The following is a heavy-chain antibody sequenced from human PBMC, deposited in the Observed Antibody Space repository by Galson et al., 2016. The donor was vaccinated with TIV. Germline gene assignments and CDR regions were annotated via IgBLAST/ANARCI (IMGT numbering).Heavy chain of an antibody. D-gene: IGHD3-22*01. CDR3: ARDRGSMTMILVVDYHYGMDV. Sequence: SVKVSCKASGYTFRNYGFSWVRQAPGQGLEWLGWISSYNGDTNYAHNLRGRLTMTTDSSTTTASMELRSLRSDDTVVYFCARDRGSMTMILVVDYHYGMDVWGQGTTVTVSS. CDR2: ISSYNGDT. V-gene: IGHV1-18*04. J-gene: IGHJ6*02. CDR1: GYTFRNYG.